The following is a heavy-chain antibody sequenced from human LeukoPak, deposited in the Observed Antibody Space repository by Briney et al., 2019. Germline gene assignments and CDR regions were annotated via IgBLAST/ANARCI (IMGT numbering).Heavy chain of an antibody. CDR2: IYYSGSA. J-gene: IGHJ4*02. Sequence: SETLSLTCTVSCDSISSSTYYWGWIRQPPGKGLEWIGSIYYSGSAYFNPSLKSRVTISVDKSKNQFSLKLSSVTAADTAVYYCASQQVTVSMTVYFDYWGQGTLVTVSS. CDR3: ASQQVTVSMTVYFDY. D-gene: IGHD4-11*01. V-gene: IGHV4-39*07. CDR1: CDSISSSTYY.